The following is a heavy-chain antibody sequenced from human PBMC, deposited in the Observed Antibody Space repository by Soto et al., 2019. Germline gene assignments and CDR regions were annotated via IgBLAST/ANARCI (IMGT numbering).Heavy chain of an antibody. J-gene: IGHJ3*02. CDR2: ISSSGSTI. D-gene: IGHD6-19*01. V-gene: IGHV3-11*01. CDR3: ARGSRSGWPNHDAFAI. Sequence: GGSLRLSCAASGFTFSDYYMSWIRQAPGKGLEWVSYISSSGSTIYYADSVKGRFTISRDNAKNSLYLQMNSLRAEDTAVYYCARGSRSGWPNHDAFAIWGQGTMVTVSS. CDR1: GFTFSDYY.